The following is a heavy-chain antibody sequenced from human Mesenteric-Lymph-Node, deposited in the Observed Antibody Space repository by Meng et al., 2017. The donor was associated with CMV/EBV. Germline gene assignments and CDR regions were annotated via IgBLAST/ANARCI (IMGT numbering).Heavy chain of an antibody. D-gene: IGHD2-2*01. CDR2: IYYSGST. J-gene: IGHJ4*02. Sequence: ESLKISCAASGFTFSSYWMHWVRQAPGKGLEWIGSIYYSGSTYYNPSLKSRVTISVDTSKNQFSLKLSSVTAADTAVYYCARDGCSSTSCPIDYWGQGTLVTVSS. V-gene: IGHV4-39*07. CDR1: GFTFSSYW. CDR3: ARDGCSSTSCPIDY.